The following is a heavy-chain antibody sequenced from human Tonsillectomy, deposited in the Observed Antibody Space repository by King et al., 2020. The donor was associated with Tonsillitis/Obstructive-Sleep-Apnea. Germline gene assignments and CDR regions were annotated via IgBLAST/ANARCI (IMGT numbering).Heavy chain of an antibody. CDR3: ARGSLSGFDY. CDR2: IGTVGDT. Sequence: VQLVESGGGLVQPGGSLRLSCAASGFTFSSYDMHWVRQATGKGLECVAAIGTVGDTYYPGSVKGRFTISRENAKNSLYLQMNSLRAGDTAVYYCARGSLSGFDYWGQGTLVTVSS. CDR1: GFTFSSYD. J-gene: IGHJ4*02. V-gene: IGHV3-13*04.